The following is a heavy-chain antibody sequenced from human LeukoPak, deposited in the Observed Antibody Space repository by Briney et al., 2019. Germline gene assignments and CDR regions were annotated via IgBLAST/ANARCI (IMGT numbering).Heavy chain of an antibody. CDR3: AKGWLRLGHYFDY. V-gene: IGHV3-30*18. D-gene: IGHD5-12*01. CDR1: GFTFSSYE. CDR2: ISYDGSNK. J-gene: IGHJ4*02. Sequence: GGSLRLSCAASGFTFSSYEMNWVRQAPGKGLEWVAVISYDGSNKYYADSVKGRFTISRDNSKNTLYMQMNSLRAEDTAVYYCAKGWLRLGHYFDYWGQGTLVTVPS.